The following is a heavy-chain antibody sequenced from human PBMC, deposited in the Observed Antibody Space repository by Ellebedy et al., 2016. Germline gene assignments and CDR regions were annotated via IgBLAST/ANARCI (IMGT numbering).Heavy chain of an antibody. CDR2: ITATSFDI. CDR1: GFTFSGYA. J-gene: IGHJ3*01. CDR3: ARAGRTAGARKGFDV. V-gene: IGHV3-21*01. Sequence: GESLKISXAASGFTFSGYAMNWVRLAPGKGLEWVSSITATSFDINHADSVRGRFATSRDNANNLLYLQMNSLRAEDTAIYYCARAGRTAGARKGFDVWGQGTMVTVSS. D-gene: IGHD1-26*01.